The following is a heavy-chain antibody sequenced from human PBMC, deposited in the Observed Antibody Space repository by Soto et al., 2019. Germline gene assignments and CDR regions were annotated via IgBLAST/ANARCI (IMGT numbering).Heavy chain of an antibody. CDR1: GGSISSSSYY. CDR2: IYYSGST. Sequence: SETLSLTCTVSGGSISSSSYYWGWIRQPPGKGLEWIGSIYYSGSTYYNPSLRSRVTISVDTSKNQFSLKLSSVTAVDTAVYYCAGLKYFHSSDYLVHWGQRTRVTVSS. J-gene: IGHJ4*02. CDR3: AGLKYFHSSDYLVH. V-gene: IGHV4-39*01. D-gene: IGHD3-22*01.